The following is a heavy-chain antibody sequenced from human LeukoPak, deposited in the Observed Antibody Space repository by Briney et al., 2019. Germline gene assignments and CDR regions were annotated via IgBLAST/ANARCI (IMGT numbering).Heavy chain of an antibody. CDR1: GFTFSDYH. V-gene: IGHV3-11*04. CDR3: ARGENNYGYYYFDY. J-gene: IGHJ4*02. CDR2: ISGGGTTI. D-gene: IGHD5-24*01. Sequence: GGSLRLSCAASGFTFSDYHMSWIRQAPGKGLEWVSYISGGGTTIYYTDSVKGRFTTSRDNAKNSLYLQINSLRAEDTSVYYCARGENNYGYYYFDYWGQGTLVTVSS.